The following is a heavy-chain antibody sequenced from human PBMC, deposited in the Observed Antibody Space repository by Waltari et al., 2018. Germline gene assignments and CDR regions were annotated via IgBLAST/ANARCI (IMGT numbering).Heavy chain of an antibody. J-gene: IGHJ4*02. V-gene: IGHV3-74*01. CDR3: TRGGVGYGNFEY. CDR1: GFAFSSYW. D-gene: IGHD5-12*01. CDR2: IYTGASDT. Sequence: EVQLVESGGDLVQPGGSLRLSCAASGFAFSSYWMHWARQTPGKGRVWVSRIYTGASDTYYADSVKGRFTISRDNAKNTLYLQMNSLRVEDTAVYYCTRGGVGYGNFEYWGLGTLVTVSS.